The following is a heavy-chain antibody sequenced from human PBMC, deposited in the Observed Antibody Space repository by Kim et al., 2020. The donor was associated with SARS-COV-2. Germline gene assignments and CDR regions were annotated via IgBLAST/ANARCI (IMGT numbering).Heavy chain of an antibody. J-gene: IGHJ4*02. V-gene: IGHV7-4-1*02. CDR2: NP. CDR3: ARDGYNSDY. Sequence: NPTYAQGFTGRFVFSLDTSVSTAYLQISSLKAEDTAVYYCARDGYNSDYWGQGTLVTVSS. D-gene: IGHD5-12*01.